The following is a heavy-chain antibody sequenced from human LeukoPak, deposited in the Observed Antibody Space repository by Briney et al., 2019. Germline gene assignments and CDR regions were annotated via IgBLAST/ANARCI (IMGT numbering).Heavy chain of an antibody. CDR2: INPNSGGT. CDR3: ARGHRRYCGGDCYFGY. V-gene: IGHV1-2*02. CDR1: GYTFTGYY. D-gene: IGHD2-21*02. J-gene: IGHJ4*02. Sequence: ASVKVSCKASGYTFTGYYMHWVRQAPGQGLEWMGWINPNSGGTNYAQKFQGRVTMTRDTSISTAYMELSSLRSEDTAVYYCARGHRRYCGGDCYFGYWGQGTLVTVSS.